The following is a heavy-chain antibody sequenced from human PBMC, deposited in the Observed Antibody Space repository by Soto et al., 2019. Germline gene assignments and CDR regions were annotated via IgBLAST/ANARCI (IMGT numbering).Heavy chain of an antibody. Sequence: SETLSLTCTVSGGSISSSSYYWGWIRQPPGKRLEWIGSIYYSGSTYYNPSLKSRVTISVDTSKNQFSLKLSSVTAADTAVYYCARHYHGSGSYYYYGMDVWGQGTTVT. V-gene: IGHV4-39*01. CDR1: GGSISSSSYY. CDR3: ARHYHGSGSYYYYGMDV. CDR2: IYYSGST. D-gene: IGHD3-10*01. J-gene: IGHJ6*02.